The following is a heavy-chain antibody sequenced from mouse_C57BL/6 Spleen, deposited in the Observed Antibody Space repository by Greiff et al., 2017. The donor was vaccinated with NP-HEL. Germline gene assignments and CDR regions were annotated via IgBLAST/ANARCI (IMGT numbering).Heavy chain of an antibody. V-gene: IGHV14-2*01. Sequence: EVQLQQSGAELVKPGASVKLSCTASGFNFKDYYMHWVKQRTEQGLEWIGRIDPEDGETKYAPKFQGKATLTADTSSNTAYLPLSSLTSEDTAVYYGAPYYYGSSYLDYWGQGTTLTVSS. CDR2: IDPEDGET. CDR1: GFNFKDYY. J-gene: IGHJ2*01. CDR3: APYYYGSSYLDY. D-gene: IGHD1-1*01.